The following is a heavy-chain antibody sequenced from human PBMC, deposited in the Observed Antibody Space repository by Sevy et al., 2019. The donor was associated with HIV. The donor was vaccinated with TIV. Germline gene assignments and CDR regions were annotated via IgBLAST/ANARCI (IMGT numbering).Heavy chain of an antibody. CDR2: IYYSGST. Sequence: SETLSLTCTVSGGSISSSSYYWGWIRQPPGKGLEWIGSIYYSGSTYYNPSLKSRVTISVDTSKNQFSLKLSPVTAADTAVYYCARRRSEETYYYDSSGYYIDYWGQGTLVTVSS. D-gene: IGHD3-22*01. CDR1: GGSISSSSYY. V-gene: IGHV4-39*01. J-gene: IGHJ4*02. CDR3: ARRRSEETYYYDSSGYYIDY.